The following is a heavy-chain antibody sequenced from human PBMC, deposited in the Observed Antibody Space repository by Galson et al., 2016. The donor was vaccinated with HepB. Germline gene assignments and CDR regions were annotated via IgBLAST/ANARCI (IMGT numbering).Heavy chain of an antibody. J-gene: IGHJ4*02. Sequence: SLRLSCAASGFTVSSKYMSWVRQAPGKGLEWVSVIHTGGSTYYADSVKGRFTISRDNSKNKLYLQMNSLRAEDTAVYYCALGTGIGWYGADWGQGTLVTVSS. V-gene: IGHV3-53*01. CDR1: GFTVSSKY. D-gene: IGHD6-19*01. CDR2: IHTGGST. CDR3: ALGTGIGWYGAD.